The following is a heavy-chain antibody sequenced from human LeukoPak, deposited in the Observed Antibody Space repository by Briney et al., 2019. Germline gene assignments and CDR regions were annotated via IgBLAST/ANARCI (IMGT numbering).Heavy chain of an antibody. J-gene: IGHJ4*02. CDR2: ISSSSSYT. D-gene: IGHD3-10*01. CDR3: ARSRQDYGSGSYPLDY. V-gene: IGHV3-11*06. Sequence: GGSLRLSCAASGFTFSDYHMSWIRQAPGKGLEWVSYISSSSSYTNYADSVKGRFTISRDNAKNSLYLQMNSLRAEDTAVYYCARSRQDYGSGSYPLDYWGQGTLVTVSP. CDR1: GFTFSDYH.